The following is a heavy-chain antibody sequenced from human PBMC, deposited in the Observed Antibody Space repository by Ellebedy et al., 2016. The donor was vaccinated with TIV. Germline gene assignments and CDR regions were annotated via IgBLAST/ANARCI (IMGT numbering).Heavy chain of an antibody. CDR2: INPSAGST. J-gene: IGHJ4*02. V-gene: IGHV1-46*01. Sequence: AASVKVSCKASGYTFSDHNLHWVRQAPGQGLEWMGIINPSAGSTAYAQNFQGRVTMTRDTSTSTVYMELSSLTSEDTAMYFCARGLGHTETLTKTGFGDYWGQGTLVTVSS. CDR3: ARGLGHTETLTKTGFGDY. CDR1: GYTFSDHN. D-gene: IGHD3-16*01.